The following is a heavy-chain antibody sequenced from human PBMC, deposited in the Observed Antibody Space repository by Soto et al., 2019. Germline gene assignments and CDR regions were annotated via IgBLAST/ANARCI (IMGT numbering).Heavy chain of an antibody. D-gene: IGHD3-9*01. V-gene: IGHV1-69*13. CDR1: GGTFSSYA. Sequence: ASVKVSCKASGGTFSSYAISWVRQAPGQGLEWMGGIIPIFGTANYAQKFQGRVTITADESTSTAYMELSSLRSEDTAVYYCARELFYFYSQPPRGLLAFPAQGTSDL. CDR3: ARELFYFYSQPPRGLLAFPAQGTSDL. CDR2: IIPIFGTA. J-gene: IGHJ2*01.